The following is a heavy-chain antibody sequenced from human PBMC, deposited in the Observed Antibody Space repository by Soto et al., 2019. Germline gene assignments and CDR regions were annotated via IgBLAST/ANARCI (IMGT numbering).Heavy chain of an antibody. CDR1: GYTLRELS. CDR2: SDPAKDET. Sequence: ASVKVSCKVSGYTLRELSLHWVRQAPGKGLEWLAGSDPAKDETLYAQTLKGRITVTEDTSAVTAYMELRGLTFDDSAVYYCATGDQLSAEVTGISFAFWGQGTRVTVSS. V-gene: IGHV1-24*01. D-gene: IGHD2-21*02. J-gene: IGHJ5*01. CDR3: ATGDQLSAEVTGISFAF.